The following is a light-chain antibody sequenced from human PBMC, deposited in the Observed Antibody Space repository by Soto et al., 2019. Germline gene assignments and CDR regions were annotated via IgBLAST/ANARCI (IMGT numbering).Light chain of an antibody. J-gene: IGKJ1*01. Sequence: EIVLTQSPATLSLSPGERATLSCRASQSVSSYLAWYQQKPGQAPRLLIYDASNRATGIPARFSGSGSGTDFPLTIRSLEPGDFAVFYWQQRSNWLWTFGQGTKVEIK. V-gene: IGKV3-11*01. CDR2: DAS. CDR1: QSVSSY. CDR3: QQRSNWLWT.